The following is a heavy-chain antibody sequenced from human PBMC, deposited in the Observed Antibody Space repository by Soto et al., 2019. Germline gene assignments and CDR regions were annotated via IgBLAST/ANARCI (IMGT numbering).Heavy chain of an antibody. CDR1: GGTFSSYA. CDR2: INPIFGTP. Sequence: SVKVSCKGCGGTFSSYAISGVRQAPGQGLEWMGGINPIFGTPHYAQKYQGRVTITADTFTNTAYMELTRLTSDDTAVYFCAREGRHFGYWDQGTLVTVSS. CDR3: AREGRHFGY. V-gene: IGHV1-69*06. J-gene: IGHJ4*02.